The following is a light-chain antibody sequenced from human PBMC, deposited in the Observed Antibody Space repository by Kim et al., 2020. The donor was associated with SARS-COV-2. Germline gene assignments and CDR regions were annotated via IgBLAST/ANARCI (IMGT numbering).Light chain of an antibody. CDR3: NSRDSSGNFVV. CDR1: SLRSYY. V-gene: IGLV3-19*01. J-gene: IGLJ2*01. CDR2: GKN. Sequence: LGQTVRITCQGGSLRSYYASWYQQKPGQAPVLVIYGKNNRPSGIPDRFSGSSSGNTASLTITGAQAEDEADYYCNSRDSSGNFVVFGGGTQLTVL.